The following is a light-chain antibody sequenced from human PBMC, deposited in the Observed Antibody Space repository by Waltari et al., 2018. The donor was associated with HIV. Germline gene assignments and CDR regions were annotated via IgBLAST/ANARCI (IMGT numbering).Light chain of an antibody. V-gene: IGLV1-40*01. J-gene: IGLJ3*02. CDR2: GNS. Sequence: SVLTQPPSVSGAPGQRVTISCTGRTSNIGAGYDVHWSHQLPGTAPNLLIYGNSNRPSGVPDRFSGAKSGTSAALAITGLQAEDEADYYCQSYDSSLSGSVFGGGPKLTVL. CDR3: QSYDSSLSGSV. CDR1: TSNIGAGYD.